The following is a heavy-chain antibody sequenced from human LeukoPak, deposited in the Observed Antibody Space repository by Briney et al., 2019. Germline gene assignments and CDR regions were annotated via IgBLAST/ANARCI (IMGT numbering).Heavy chain of an antibody. V-gene: IGHV1-2*02. J-gene: IGHJ5*02. Sequence: ASVKVSCKASGYTFTGYYVHWVRQAPGQGLEWLGWINPNSGGTNYAQKFQVRVTMTRDTSIRTANMELSRLRSDDTAVDYCARGPVILEGEWFDPWGQGTLDTVSS. CDR1: GYTFTGYY. D-gene: IGHD3-3*01. CDR3: ARGPVILEGEWFDP. CDR2: INPNSGGT.